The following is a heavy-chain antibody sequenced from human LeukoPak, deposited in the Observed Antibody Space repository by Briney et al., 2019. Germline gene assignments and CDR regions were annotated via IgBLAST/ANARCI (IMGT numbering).Heavy chain of an antibody. J-gene: IGHJ1*01. CDR1: GFTFSSYA. CDR3: AKEPPPIEYYYDSSGYFLD. D-gene: IGHD3-22*01. Sequence: GGSLRLSCAASGFTFSSYAMSWVRQAPGKGLEWVSTLSGSFGSTYYADSVKGRFTISRDNSKNTLYLQMSSLRAEDTAVYYCAKEPPPIEYYYDSSGYFLDWGQGTLVTVSS. V-gene: IGHV3-23*01. CDR2: LSGSFGST.